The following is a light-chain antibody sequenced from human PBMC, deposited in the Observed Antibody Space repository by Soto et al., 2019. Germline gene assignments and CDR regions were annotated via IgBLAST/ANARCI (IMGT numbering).Light chain of an antibody. CDR3: SSYTQFSTVV. CDR2: EVS. CDR1: SSDVGGYKY. J-gene: IGLJ3*02. V-gene: IGLV2-14*01. Sequence: QSVLTQPASVSGSPGQSITISCSGTSSDVGGYKYVSWYQQHPGKAPKLMIYEVSYRPSGVSNRFSGSKSGNTASLTISGLQAEDEADYYCSSYTQFSTVVFGGGTKLTVL.